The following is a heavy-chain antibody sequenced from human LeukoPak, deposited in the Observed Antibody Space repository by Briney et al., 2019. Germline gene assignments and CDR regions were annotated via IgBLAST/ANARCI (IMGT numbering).Heavy chain of an antibody. Sequence: GGSLRLSCAASGFTFSSYWMSWVRQAPGKGLEWVANIKQDGREKYYVDSVKGRFTISRDNAKNSLYLQMNSLGAEDTAVYYCARDLYYYDSSGYGGYYYYYGMDVWGQGTTVTVS. CDR3: ARDLYYYDSSGYGGYYYYYGMDV. V-gene: IGHV3-7*01. CDR1: GFTFSSYW. CDR2: IKQDGREK. D-gene: IGHD3-22*01. J-gene: IGHJ6*02.